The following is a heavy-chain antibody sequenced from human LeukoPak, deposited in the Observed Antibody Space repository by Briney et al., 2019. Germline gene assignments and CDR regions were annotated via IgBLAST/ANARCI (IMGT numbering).Heavy chain of an antibody. CDR2: INHSGST. CDR1: GGSFSGYY. J-gene: IGHJ5*02. Sequence: PSETLSLTCAVYGGSFSGYYWSWIRQPPGKGLEWIGEINHSGSTNYNPSLKSRVTISVDTSKNQFSLKLSSVTAADTAVYYCARDLSSSGWSYWFDPWGQGTLVTVSS. CDR3: ARDLSSSGWSYWFDP. V-gene: IGHV4-34*01. D-gene: IGHD6-19*01.